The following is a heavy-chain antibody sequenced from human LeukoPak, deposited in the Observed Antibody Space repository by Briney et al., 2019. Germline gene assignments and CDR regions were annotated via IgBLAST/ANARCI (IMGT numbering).Heavy chain of an antibody. CDR3: ARDSGTTGEVKFAP. CDR2: IYFSGST. CDR1: GGSITSYY. V-gene: IGHV4-4*07. D-gene: IGHD3-10*01. J-gene: IGHJ5*02. Sequence: SETLSLTCTVSGGSITSYYWSWIRQPAGKGLEWIGRIYFSGSTDYNPSLKSRVTMSVDSSKTQFSLKLSSVTAADTAIYYCARDSGTTGEVKFAPWGQGTLVTVS.